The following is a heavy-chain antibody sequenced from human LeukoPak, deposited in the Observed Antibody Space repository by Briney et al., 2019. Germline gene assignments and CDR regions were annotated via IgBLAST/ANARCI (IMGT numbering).Heavy chain of an antibody. J-gene: IGHJ4*02. CDR2: ISTSGSTI. CDR3: ARVVGYYGSGNYYFDY. Sequence: PGGSLRLSCAASGFTLSHYGMHWVRQAPGKGLEWLSYISTSGSTIFYADSVKGRFTSSRDNAKNSLYVQMNSLRAEDTAVYYCARVVGYYGSGNYYFDYWGRGTLVTVSS. V-gene: IGHV3-48*04. D-gene: IGHD3-10*01. CDR1: GFTLSHYG.